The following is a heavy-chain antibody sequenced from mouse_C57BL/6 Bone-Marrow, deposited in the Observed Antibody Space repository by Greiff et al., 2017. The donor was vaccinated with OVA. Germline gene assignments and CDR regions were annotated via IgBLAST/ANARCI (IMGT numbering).Heavy chain of an antibody. V-gene: IGHV5-9-1*02. J-gene: IGHJ4*01. CDR2: ISSGGDYI. Sequence: EVMLVESGEGLVKPGGSLKLSCAASGFTFSSYAMSWVRQTPEKRLEWVAYISSGGDYIYYADTVKGRFTISRDNARNTLYLQMSSLKSEDTAMYYCTREAYYSNYGGVDYWGQGTSVTVSS. CDR3: TREAYYSNYGGVDY. D-gene: IGHD2-5*01. CDR1: GFTFSSYA.